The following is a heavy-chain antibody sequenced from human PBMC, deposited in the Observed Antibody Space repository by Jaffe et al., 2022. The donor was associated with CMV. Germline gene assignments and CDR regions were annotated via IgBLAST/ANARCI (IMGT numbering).Heavy chain of an antibody. CDR3: ARVTAAGGGFDF. Sequence: QVQLQESGPGLVKPSDTLSLTCTVSGGSVSGYYWGWIRQSPERGLEFIGHIYFSGNTNYNPSLKSRITISVDTSTNQFSLKLNSVTAADTAVYYCARVTAAGGGFDFWGQGALVTVSS. V-gene: IGHV4-59*02. CDR2: IYFSGNT. D-gene: IGHD6-13*01. J-gene: IGHJ4*02. CDR1: GGSVSGYY.